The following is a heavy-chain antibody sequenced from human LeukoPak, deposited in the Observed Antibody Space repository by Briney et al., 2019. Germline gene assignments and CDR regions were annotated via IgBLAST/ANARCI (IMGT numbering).Heavy chain of an antibody. V-gene: IGHV3-48*03. Sequence: GGSLRLSCAASGFTFSSYEMNLVRQAPGKGLEWVSYISSSGSTIYYADSVKGRFTISRDNAKNSLYLQMNSLRAEDTAVYYCARVSSSWDAFDIWGQGTMVTVSS. D-gene: IGHD6-13*01. CDR3: ARVSSSWDAFDI. CDR2: ISSSGSTI. CDR1: GFTFSSYE. J-gene: IGHJ3*02.